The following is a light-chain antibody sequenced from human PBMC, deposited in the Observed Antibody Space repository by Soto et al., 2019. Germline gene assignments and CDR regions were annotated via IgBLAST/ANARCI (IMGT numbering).Light chain of an antibody. CDR3: CSYAGSPYV. CDR1: SSDVGRYNY. J-gene: IGLJ1*01. CDR2: DVS. Sequence: QSVLTQPRSVSGSPGQSVTISCTGTSSDVGRYNYVSWYQHHPGKAPKLMIYDVSTRPSGVPDRFSGSKSGTTASLTISGLQAEDDADYYCCSYAGSPYVFGTGTKVTVL. V-gene: IGLV2-11*01.